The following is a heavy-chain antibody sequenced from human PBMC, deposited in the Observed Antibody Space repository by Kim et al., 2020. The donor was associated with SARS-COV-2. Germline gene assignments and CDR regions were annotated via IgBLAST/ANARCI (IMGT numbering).Heavy chain of an antibody. CDR3: ARQSGLVRGVTVTKNNWFDP. Sequence: SETLSLTCTVSGGSISSSSYYWGWIRQPPGKGLEWIGSIYYSGSTYYNPSLKSRVTISVDTSKNQFSLKLSSVTAADTAVYYCARQSGLVRGVTVTKNNWFDPWGQGTLVTVSS. CDR2: IYYSGST. D-gene: IGHD3-10*01. J-gene: IGHJ5*02. CDR1: GGSISSSSYY. V-gene: IGHV4-39*01.